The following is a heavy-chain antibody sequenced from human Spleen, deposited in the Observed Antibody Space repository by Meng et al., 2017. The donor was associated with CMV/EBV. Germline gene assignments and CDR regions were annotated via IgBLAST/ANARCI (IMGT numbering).Heavy chain of an antibody. CDR3: ARDYYQSSGYNWRGAFDI. CDR1: GYTFTDYF. Sequence: ASVKVSCKASGYTFTDYFIHWVRQAPGQGLEWLGWINPNFGGTDYSQKFQGRVTMTRDTSISTAYMELSGLRSDDTAVYYCARDYYQSSGYNWRGAFDIWGQGTVVT. CDR2: INPNFGGT. D-gene: IGHD3-22*01. J-gene: IGHJ3*02. V-gene: IGHV1-2*02.